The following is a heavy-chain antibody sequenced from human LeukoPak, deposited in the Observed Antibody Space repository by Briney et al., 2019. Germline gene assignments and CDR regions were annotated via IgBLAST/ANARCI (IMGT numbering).Heavy chain of an antibody. J-gene: IGHJ4*02. D-gene: IGHD4-17*01. CDR2: IIPIFGTA. CDR3: ARDFAQYGDYGGYFDY. V-gene: IGHV1-69*01. Sequence: SVKVSCKASGGTFSSYAISWVRQAPGQGLEWMGGIIPIFGTANYAQKFQGRFTITADESTSTAYMELSSLRSEDTAVYYCARDFAQYGDYGGYFDYWGQGTLVTVSS. CDR1: GGTFSSYA.